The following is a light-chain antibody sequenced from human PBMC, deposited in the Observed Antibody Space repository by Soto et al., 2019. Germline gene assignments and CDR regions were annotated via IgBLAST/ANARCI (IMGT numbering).Light chain of an antibody. CDR3: PSYDSSLSGYV. CDR1: SSNIGAGYD. V-gene: IGLV1-40*01. CDR2: GNS. J-gene: IGLJ1*01. Sequence: QSVLTQPPSVSGAPGQRVTISCTGSSSNIGAGYDVHWYQQLPGTAPKLLIYGNSNRPSGVPDRFSGSKSGTSASRAITGLQAEDEADYYCPSYDSSLSGYVFGTGTKLTVL.